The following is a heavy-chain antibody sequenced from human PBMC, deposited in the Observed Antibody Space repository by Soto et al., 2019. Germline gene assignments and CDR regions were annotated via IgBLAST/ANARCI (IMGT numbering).Heavy chain of an antibody. CDR3: ATPQDYDGCLDS. CDR1: GGTFSSYA. V-gene: IGHV1-69*13. D-gene: IGHD3-22*01. Sequence: SVKVSCKASGGTFSSYAISWVRQAPGQGLEWMGGIIPIFGTANYAQKFQGRVTFTADESTSTAYLELSSLSSEDTAVYYCATPQDYDGCLDSWGQGTLVTVSS. J-gene: IGHJ4*02. CDR2: IIPIFGTA.